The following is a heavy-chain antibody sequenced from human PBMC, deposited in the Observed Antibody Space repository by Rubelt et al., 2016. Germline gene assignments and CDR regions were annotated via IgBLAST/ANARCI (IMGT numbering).Heavy chain of an antibody. D-gene: IGHD3-10*01. Sequence: QVQLVQSGSELKKPGASVKVSCKASGYTFTSYAMNWVRQAPGQGLEWMGWINTNTGNPTYAQGSTGRFVFPLAPAVSTAYLQIRSVKAEDTAVYYCARGMRWFGENYWGQGTLVTVSS. V-gene: IGHV7-4-1*02. CDR1: GYTFTSYA. CDR2: INTNTGNP. J-gene: IGHJ4*02. CDR3: ARGMRWFGENY.